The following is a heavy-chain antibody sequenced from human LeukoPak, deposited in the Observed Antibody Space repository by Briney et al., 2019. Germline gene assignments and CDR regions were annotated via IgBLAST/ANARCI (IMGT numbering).Heavy chain of an antibody. CDR2: IYYSGST. Sequence: SETLSLTCTVSGGSISSYYWSWIRQPPGKGLEWIGYIYYSGSTNYNPSLKSRVTISVDTSKNQFSLKLSSVTAADTAVYYCARSANALWFGELLGLDFDYWGQGTLVTVS. D-gene: IGHD3-10*01. J-gene: IGHJ4*02. CDR3: ARSANALWFGELLGLDFDY. CDR1: GGSISSYY. V-gene: IGHV4-59*01.